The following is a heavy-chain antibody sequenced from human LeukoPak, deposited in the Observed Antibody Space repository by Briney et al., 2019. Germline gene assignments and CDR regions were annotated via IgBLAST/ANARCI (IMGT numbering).Heavy chain of an antibody. V-gene: IGHV1-24*01. CDR2: FDPVDGET. J-gene: IGHJ4*02. CDR1: GYTLTELS. CDR3: ATLRFTSAYYSVKAFDN. Sequence: SVKVSCKVSGYTLTELSMHWVRQAPGTGLEWMGRFDPVDGETIYAQKFQGRVTLTEDTSTDTAYMDLSSLRSDDAAVYFCATLRFTSAYYSVKAFDNWGQGTLVTVSS. D-gene: IGHD3-22*01.